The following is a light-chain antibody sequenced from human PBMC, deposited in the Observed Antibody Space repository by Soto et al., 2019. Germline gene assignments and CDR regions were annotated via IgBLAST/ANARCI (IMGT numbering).Light chain of an antibody. CDR1: SSNIGSHT. Sequence: QSVLTQAPSASGTPGQGVSISCSGSSSNIGSHTVNWYQRLPGTAPRLLIFGYNQRPLGVPDRFSGSKSGTSASLAITGLQAEDEADYYCQSYDSSLSGVVFGGGTKLTVL. V-gene: IGLV1-44*01. CDR2: GYN. CDR3: QSYDSSLSGVV. J-gene: IGLJ2*01.